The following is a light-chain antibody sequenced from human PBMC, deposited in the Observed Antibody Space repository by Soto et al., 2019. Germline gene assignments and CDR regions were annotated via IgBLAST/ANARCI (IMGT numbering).Light chain of an antibody. CDR3: QQYGRFLT. CDR1: QSVPSTY. Sequence: VLSQSPAILSLSPGERATLSCRASQSVPSTYFAWYQQKAGQPPRLLISGTSNRATGIPDRFSGSGSGTDFTLTISSLQPDDFATYYCQQYGRFLTFGQGTKVELK. CDR2: GTS. J-gene: IGKJ2*01. V-gene: IGKV3-20*01.